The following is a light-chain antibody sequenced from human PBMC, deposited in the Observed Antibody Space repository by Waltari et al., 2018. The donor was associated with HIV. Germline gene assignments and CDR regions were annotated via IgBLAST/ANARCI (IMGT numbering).Light chain of an antibody. V-gene: IGLV1-44*01. CDR3: ATWDDSLNVVF. CDR1: SSNIGTEN. Sequence: QSVVTQPPSASGTPGQRVTISCSGSSSNIGTENVNWYQQFPGTAPKPLIFTTHLRTSGVPDRFSGSKSGTSASLAISGLRSEDVADYYCATWDDSLNVVFFGGGTKLTVL. J-gene: IGLJ2*01. CDR2: TTH.